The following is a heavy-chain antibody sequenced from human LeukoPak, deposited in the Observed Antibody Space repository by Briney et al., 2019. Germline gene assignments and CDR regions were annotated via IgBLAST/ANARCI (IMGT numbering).Heavy chain of an antibody. CDR1: GGSISSYY. Sequence: PSETLSLTCTVSGGSISSYYWSWIRQPPGKGLEWIGYIYYSGSTNYNPSLKSRVTISVDTSKNQSSLKLSSVTAADTAVYYCARALVAAAGRNYYYYYMDVWGKGTTVTVSS. CDR2: IYYSGST. V-gene: IGHV4-59*01. D-gene: IGHD6-13*01. J-gene: IGHJ6*03. CDR3: ARALVAAAGRNYYYYYMDV.